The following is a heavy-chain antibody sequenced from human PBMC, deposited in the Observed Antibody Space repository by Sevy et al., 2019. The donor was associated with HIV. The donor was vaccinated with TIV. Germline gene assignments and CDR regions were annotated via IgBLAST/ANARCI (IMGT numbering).Heavy chain of an antibody. J-gene: IGHJ4*02. V-gene: IGHV3-9*01. CDR3: AKTPMTEASPYFDF. Sequence: SLKISCAGSGFTFEDYALHWVRQAPGQGLEWVAGINWNSGSLDYADSVEGRFTISRDDAKNSLYLQMDTLRTEDTALYYCAKTPMTEASPYFDFWGQGTLVTVSS. D-gene: IGHD3-22*01. CDR2: INWNSGSL. CDR1: GFTFEDYA.